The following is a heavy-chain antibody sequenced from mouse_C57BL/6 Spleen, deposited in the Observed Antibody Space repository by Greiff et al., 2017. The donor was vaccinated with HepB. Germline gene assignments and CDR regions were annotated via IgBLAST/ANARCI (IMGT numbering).Heavy chain of an antibody. J-gene: IGHJ2*01. CDR1: GYAFSSSW. CDR3: ALRWDYYGSSYLDY. V-gene: IGHV1-82*01. CDR2: IYPGDGDT. D-gene: IGHD1-1*01. Sequence: QVQLQQSGPELVKPGASVKISCKASGYAFSSSWMNWVKQRPGKGLEWIGRIYPGDGDTNYNGKFKGKATLTADKSSSTAYMQLSSLTSEDSAVYFCALRWDYYGSSYLDYWGQGTTLTVSS.